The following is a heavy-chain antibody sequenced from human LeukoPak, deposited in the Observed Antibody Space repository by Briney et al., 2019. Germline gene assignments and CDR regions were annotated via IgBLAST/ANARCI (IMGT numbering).Heavy chain of an antibody. CDR2: INPNSGGT. J-gene: IGHJ3*02. D-gene: IGHD3-10*01. CDR3: ARAMVRGVIITVNDAFDI. Sequence: ASVKVPCKASGYTFTGYYMHWVRQAPGQGLEWMGWINPNSGGTNYAQKFQGRVTMTRDTSISTAYMELSRLRSDDTAVYYCARAMVRGVIITVNDAFDIWGQGTMVTVSS. CDR1: GYTFTGYY. V-gene: IGHV1-2*02.